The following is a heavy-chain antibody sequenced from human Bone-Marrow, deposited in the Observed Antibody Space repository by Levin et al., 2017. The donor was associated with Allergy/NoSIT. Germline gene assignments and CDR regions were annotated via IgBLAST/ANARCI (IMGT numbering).Heavy chain of an antibody. V-gene: IGHV1-69*06. D-gene: IGHD1-26*01. Sequence: KISCKTSGGTFNSHAFTWVRQAPGQGLEWLGGIIPAFGTPNHAQKFQDRITFTADKSTATVYMELTRLTSGDSAVYYCARVRRGIVSSTGFDYWGQGTLVTVSS. J-gene: IGHJ4*02. CDR3: ARVRRGIVSSTGFDY. CDR1: GGTFNSHA. CDR2: IIPAFGTP.